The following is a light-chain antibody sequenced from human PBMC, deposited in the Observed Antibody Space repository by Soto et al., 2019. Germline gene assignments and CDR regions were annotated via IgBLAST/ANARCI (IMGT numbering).Light chain of an antibody. CDR3: QQYGSSPPMYT. CDR1: QSVSSSY. J-gene: IGKJ2*01. Sequence: EIVLTQSPGTLSFSPGERATLSCRASQSVSSSYLAWYQRKPGQAPRLLIYGASNRATGIPDRFSGSGSGTDFTLTISRLEPEDFSVYYCQQYGSSPPMYTFGQGTKLEIK. CDR2: GAS. V-gene: IGKV3-20*01.